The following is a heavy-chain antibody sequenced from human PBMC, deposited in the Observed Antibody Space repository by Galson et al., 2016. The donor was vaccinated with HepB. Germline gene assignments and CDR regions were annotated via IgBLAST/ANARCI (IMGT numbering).Heavy chain of an antibody. Sequence: SLRLSCAASGFSLTNHWMTWVRQAPGKGLEWVANIRQDGNEKYHAEFVKGRLTISRDNAKNSLYLQMSGLRPEDTAVYYCARDVSPGYSGTYYDASDVWGQGTMVTVSS. CDR2: IRQDGNEK. CDR1: GFSLTNHW. CDR3: ARDVSPGYSGTYYDASDV. V-gene: IGHV3-7*01. D-gene: IGHD1-26*01. J-gene: IGHJ3*01.